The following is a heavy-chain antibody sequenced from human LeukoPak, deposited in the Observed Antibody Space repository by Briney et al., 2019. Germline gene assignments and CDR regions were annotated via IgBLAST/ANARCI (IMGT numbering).Heavy chain of an antibody. CDR1: GFTFGSYA. V-gene: IGHV3-23*01. CDR3: AKDAPGYHPDY. CDR2: IDNSGGGT. Sequence: PGGSLRLSCAASGFTFGSYAMTWVRQGPGKGLEWVSTIDNSGGGTYYADSVKGRFTISRDNSKNTLYLQMNSLRAGDTAVYYCAKDAPGYHPDYWGQGTLVTVSS. J-gene: IGHJ4*02. D-gene: IGHD3-16*02.